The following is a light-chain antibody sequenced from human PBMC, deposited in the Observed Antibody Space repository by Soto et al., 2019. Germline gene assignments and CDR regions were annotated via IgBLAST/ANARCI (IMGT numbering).Light chain of an antibody. CDR3: QQYHTWWT. J-gene: IGKJ1*01. CDR1: QLVRSH. V-gene: IGKV3-15*01. CDR2: GAS. Sequence: EILMTQSPATLSVSPGERSTLSCRASQLVRSHVAWDQQKPGQAPRLLSSGASTRAAGIPARFSGSGSGTEFTLTISSLQSEDFAVYYCQQYHTWWTFGQGTKVEIK.